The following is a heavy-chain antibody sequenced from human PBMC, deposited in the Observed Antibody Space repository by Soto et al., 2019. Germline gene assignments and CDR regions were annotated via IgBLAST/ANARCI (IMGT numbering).Heavy chain of an antibody. V-gene: IGHV4-31*01. CDR2: IYYSGIT. CDR3: ARVPRSYYGSETNLVDP. Sequence: QVQLQESGPGLVKPSQTLSLTCTVSGGSISSGGYYWSWIRQHPGKGLEWIGYIYYSGITYYNPSLKSQVTISVDTSKNQFSLKLNSVTAADTAVCYCARVPRSYYGSETNLVDPWGQGNLVTVSS. CDR1: GGSISSGGYY. J-gene: IGHJ5*02. D-gene: IGHD3-10*01.